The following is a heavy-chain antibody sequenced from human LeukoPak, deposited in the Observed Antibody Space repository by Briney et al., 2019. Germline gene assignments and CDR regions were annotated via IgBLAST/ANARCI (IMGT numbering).Heavy chain of an antibody. CDR3: AKDPTGYYSSRYSDY. J-gene: IGHJ4*02. D-gene: IGHD3-9*01. CDR2: INHSGST. Sequence: SETLSLTCAVYGGSFSGYYWSWIRQPPGKGLEWIGEINHSGSTNYNPSLKSRVTISVDTSKNQFSLKLSSVTAADTAVYYCAKDPTGYYSSRYSDYWGQGTLVTVSS. CDR1: GGSFSGYY. V-gene: IGHV4-34*01.